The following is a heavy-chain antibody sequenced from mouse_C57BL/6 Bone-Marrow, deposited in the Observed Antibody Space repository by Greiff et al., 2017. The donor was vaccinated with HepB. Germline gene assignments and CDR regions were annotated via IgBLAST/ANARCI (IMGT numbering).Heavy chain of an antibody. Sequence: QVQLQQPGAELVKPGASVKLSCKASGYTFTSYWMQWVKQRPGQGLEWIGEIDPSDSYTNYNQKFKGKATLTVDTSSSTAYMQLSSLTSEDSAVYYCAREDYYYGSSPYAMDYWGQGTSVTVSS. CDR3: AREDYYYGSSPYAMDY. J-gene: IGHJ4*01. D-gene: IGHD1-1*01. V-gene: IGHV1-50*01. CDR2: IDPSDSYT. CDR1: GYTFTSYW.